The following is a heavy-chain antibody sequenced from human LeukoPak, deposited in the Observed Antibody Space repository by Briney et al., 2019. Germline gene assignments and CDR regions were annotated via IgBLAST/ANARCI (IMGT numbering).Heavy chain of an antibody. J-gene: IGHJ5*02. Sequence: SETLSLTCTVSGVSISSYYWSWLRQPPGKGLEWIGYIYYSGSTNYNPSLKSRVIMSLDTSRNQISLKLTSVTAADTAVYYCARDVFFRAHNWFDPWGQGTLVTVSS. V-gene: IGHV4-59*12. CDR2: IYYSGST. CDR3: ARDVFFRAHNWFDP. CDR1: GVSISSYY. D-gene: IGHD2/OR15-2a*01.